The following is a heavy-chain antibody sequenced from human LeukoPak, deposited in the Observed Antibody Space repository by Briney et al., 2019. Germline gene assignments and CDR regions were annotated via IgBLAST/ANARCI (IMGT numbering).Heavy chain of an antibody. CDR2: IKQDGSEK. V-gene: IGHV3-7*01. Sequence: PGGSLRLSCAASGFTFSSYGMSWVRQAPGKGLEWVANIKQDGSEKYYVDSVKGRFTISRDNAKNSLYLQMNSLRAEDTAVYYCARDLRGGASSGWYEDWFDPWGQGTLVTVSS. D-gene: IGHD6-19*01. CDR3: ARDLRGGASSGWYEDWFDP. CDR1: GFTFSSYG. J-gene: IGHJ5*02.